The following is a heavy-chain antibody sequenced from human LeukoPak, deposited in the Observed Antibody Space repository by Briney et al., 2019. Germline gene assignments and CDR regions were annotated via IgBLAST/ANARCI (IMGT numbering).Heavy chain of an antibody. J-gene: IGHJ4*02. V-gene: IGHV4-4*09. CDR3: ARHGSGSYLADSDY. CDR1: GGSISSYY. Sequence: SETLSLTCTVSGGSISSYYWSWLRQPPGKGLEWIGYIYPSGSTNYNPSLKSRVTISVDTSKNQFCLKLSSVPAADTAVYYCARHGSGSYLADSDYWGQGTLVTVSS. D-gene: IGHD1-26*01. CDR2: IYPSGST.